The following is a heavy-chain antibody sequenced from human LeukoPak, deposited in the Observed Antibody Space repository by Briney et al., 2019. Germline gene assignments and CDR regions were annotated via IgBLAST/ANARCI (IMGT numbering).Heavy chain of an antibody. CDR3: ARDGIAAAGTGALDYGMDV. CDR2: IWYDGSKK. J-gene: IGHJ6*02. CDR1: GFTFSRYG. D-gene: IGHD6-13*01. Sequence: QTGGSLRLSCAASGFTFSRYGMHWVRQAPGKGLEWVAVIWYDGSKKNYADSVKGRFTISRDNSKNTLNLQMNSLRAEDTAVYYCARDGIAAAGTGALDYGMDVWGQGTTVTVSS. V-gene: IGHV3-33*01.